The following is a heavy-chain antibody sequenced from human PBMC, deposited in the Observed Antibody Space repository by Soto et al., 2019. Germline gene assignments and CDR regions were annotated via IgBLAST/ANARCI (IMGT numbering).Heavy chain of an antibody. CDR2: ISGSGGST. J-gene: IGHJ4*02. CDR1: GFTFSSYA. V-gene: IGHV3-23*01. D-gene: IGHD1-26*01. CDR3: AKDAEGFTTERIYFDY. Sequence: EVQLLESGGGLVQPGGSLRLSCAASGFTFSSYAMSWVRQAPGKGLEWVSAISGSGGSTYYADSVKGRFTISRDNSKNTLYLQMNSLRAEDTAVYYCAKDAEGFTTERIYFDYWGQGTLVTVSS.